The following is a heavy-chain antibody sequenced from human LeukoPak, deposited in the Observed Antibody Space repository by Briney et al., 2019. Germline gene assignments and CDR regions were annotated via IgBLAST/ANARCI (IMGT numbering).Heavy chain of an antibody. CDR2: ISYDGSNK. D-gene: IGHD5-24*01. CDR1: GFTFSSYA. Sequence: PGGSLRLSCAASGFTFSSYAMHWVRQAPGKGLEWVAVISYDGSNKYYADSVKGRFTISRDNSKNTLYLQMNSLRAEDTAVYYCARDPMATISFFDYWGQGTLVTVSS. J-gene: IGHJ4*02. CDR3: ARDPMATISFFDY. V-gene: IGHV3-30-3*01.